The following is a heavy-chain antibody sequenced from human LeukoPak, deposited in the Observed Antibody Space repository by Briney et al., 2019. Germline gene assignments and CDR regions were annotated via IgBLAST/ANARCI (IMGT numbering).Heavy chain of an antibody. CDR1: GFTFSSYS. CDR2: ISSSSSYI. V-gene: IGHV3-21*01. D-gene: IGHD2-15*01. Sequence: GGSLRLSCAASGFTFSSYSMNWVRQAPGKGLEWVSSISSSSSYIYYADSVKGRFTISRDNAKNSLYLQMNSLRAEDTAVYYCARVAQYCSGGSCFDCWGQGTLVTVSS. CDR3: ARVAQYCSGGSCFDC. J-gene: IGHJ4*02.